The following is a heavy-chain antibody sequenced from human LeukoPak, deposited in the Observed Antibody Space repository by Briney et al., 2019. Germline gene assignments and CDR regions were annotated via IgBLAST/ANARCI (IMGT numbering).Heavy chain of an antibody. V-gene: IGHV1-3*01. D-gene: IGHD5-24*01. CDR3: ARDRRDGYNLIFDY. CDR2: INAGNGNT. Sequence: ASVKVSCETSGYDFTSYAMHWVRQAPGQRLEWMGWINAGNGNTKYSQKFQGRVTITRDTSASTAYMELGSLRSEDTAVYYCARDRRDGYNLIFDYWGQGTLVTVSS. J-gene: IGHJ4*02. CDR1: GYDFTSYA.